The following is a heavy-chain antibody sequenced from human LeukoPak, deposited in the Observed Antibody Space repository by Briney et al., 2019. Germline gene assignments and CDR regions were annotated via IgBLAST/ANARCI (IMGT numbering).Heavy chain of an antibody. CDR2: IIPIFGTA. CDR3: ARTSGGSRYPHQYDY. V-gene: IGHV1-69*05. CDR1: GGTFSSYA. D-gene: IGHD6-13*01. Sequence: ASVKVSCKASGGTFSSYAISWVRQAPGQGLEWMGGIIPIFGTANYAQKFQGRVTITTDESTSTAYMELSSLRSEDTAVYYCARTSGGSRYPHQYDYWGQGTLVTVSP. J-gene: IGHJ4*02.